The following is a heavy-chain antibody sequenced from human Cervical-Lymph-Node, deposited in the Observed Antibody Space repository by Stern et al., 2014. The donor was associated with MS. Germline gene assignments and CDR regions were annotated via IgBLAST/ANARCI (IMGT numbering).Heavy chain of an antibody. D-gene: IGHD6-6*01. CDR3: ARAAYSTSSYNY. V-gene: IGHV1-69*01. Sequence: QLVQSGAEVKKPGSSVKVSCKASGGTFNTNVISWVRQAPGQGLEWMGGIIPIFRTALYAQKFQGRVTITANESTRAVYMELSSLRSEDTAVYYCARAAYSTSSYNYWGQGTLVIVSS. CDR2: IIPIFRTA. J-gene: IGHJ4*02. CDR1: GGTFNTNV.